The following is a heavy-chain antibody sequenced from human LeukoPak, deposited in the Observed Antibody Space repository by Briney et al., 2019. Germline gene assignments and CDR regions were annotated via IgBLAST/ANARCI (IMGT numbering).Heavy chain of an antibody. Sequence: ASVKVSCKTSGGTFNNSAISWVRQAPAQGLEWLGAIMPLFGTAGYSQKFQGRGTITKDESTRTVYLGLTSLTSDDTAVYYCARDVHGDYGSGWFDPWGQGTLVSVSS. CDR1: GGTFNNSA. V-gene: IGHV1-69*05. CDR2: IMPLFGTA. CDR3: ARDVHGDYGSGWFDP. J-gene: IGHJ5*02. D-gene: IGHD4-17*01.